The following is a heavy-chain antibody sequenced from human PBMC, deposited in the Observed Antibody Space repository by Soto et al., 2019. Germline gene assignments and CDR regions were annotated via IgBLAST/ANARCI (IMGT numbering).Heavy chain of an antibody. J-gene: IGHJ6*02. CDR1: GFSLSTIGVG. V-gene: IGHV2-5*02. Sequence: QITLKESGPTLVKPTQTLTLTCTFSGFSLSTIGVGVGWIRQPPGKALEWLALIYWDDDKRYSPSLNSRLTVTKDTSKNQGVLTMTNMDPVDTATYYCVQSRCGGDCLQSYSSHSYYGLDVWGQGTTVTFSS. D-gene: IGHD2-21*02. CDR2: IYWDDDK. CDR3: VQSRCGGDCLQSYSSHSYYGLDV.